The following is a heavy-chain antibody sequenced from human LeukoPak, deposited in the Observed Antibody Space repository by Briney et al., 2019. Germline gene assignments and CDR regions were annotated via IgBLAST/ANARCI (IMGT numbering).Heavy chain of an antibody. J-gene: IGHJ4*02. D-gene: IGHD1-1*01. V-gene: IGHV3-7*01. CDR2: INQDGSEK. CDR1: GFTFNIYW. Sequence: PGGSLRLSCAASGFTFNIYWMSWVRQTPGKGLEWVANINQDGSEKYYVDSVKGRFTISRDNSKNTLYLQMNSLRAEDTAVYYCARAPGYGAAYYFDYWGQGTLVTVSS. CDR3: ARAPGYGAAYYFDY.